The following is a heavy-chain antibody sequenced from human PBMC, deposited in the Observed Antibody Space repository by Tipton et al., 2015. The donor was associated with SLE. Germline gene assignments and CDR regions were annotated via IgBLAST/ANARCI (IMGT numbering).Heavy chain of an antibody. Sequence: TLSLTCTVPGGSINSGSYYWGWIRQPQPPGKGLEWIGSVFYSGSTYYNPSLKSRVIISIDTSKKQFSLKLTSVTAADTAVYYCARHRIVGATDDAFDIWGQGTMVTVSS. V-gene: IGHV4-39*01. D-gene: IGHD1-26*01. J-gene: IGHJ3*02. CDR2: VFYSGST. CDR3: ARHRIVGATDDAFDI. CDR1: GGSINSGSYY.